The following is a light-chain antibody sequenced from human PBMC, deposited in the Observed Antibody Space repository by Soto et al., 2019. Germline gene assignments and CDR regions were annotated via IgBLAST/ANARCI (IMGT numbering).Light chain of an antibody. Sequence: ENVLTQSQDTLSLSPGERATLSCRASQTVNNNYLAWYQQKPGKSPRLVIYGASSRATGIPDRFSGSGSGADFTLTIRSLEPEDFAVYYCQQYGSSPITFGQGTRLDIK. CDR2: GAS. CDR1: QTVNNNY. CDR3: QQYGSSPIT. V-gene: IGKV3-20*01. J-gene: IGKJ5*01.